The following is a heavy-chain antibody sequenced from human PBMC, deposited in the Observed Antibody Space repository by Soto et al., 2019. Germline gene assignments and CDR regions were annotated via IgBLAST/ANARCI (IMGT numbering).Heavy chain of an antibody. J-gene: IGHJ6*02. D-gene: IGHD2-2*01. V-gene: IGHV4-31*03. CDR2: IYYRGNT. CDR3: ARAVYCTTANCWDDFHYYNIDV. Sequence: SETLSLTCTVSGGSISSDDYYWNWIRQRPGKGLEWIGNIYYRGNTNYNPSLKSRIIMSMDMSENQFSLKLTSVTAADTAVYYCARAVYCTTANCWDDFHYYNIDVWGQGTAVTVSS. CDR1: GGSISSDDYY.